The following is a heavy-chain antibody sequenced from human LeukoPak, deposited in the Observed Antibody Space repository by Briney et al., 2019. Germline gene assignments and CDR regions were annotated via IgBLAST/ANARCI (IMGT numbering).Heavy chain of an antibody. Sequence: GGSLRLSCAASGFTFGRYEMNWVRQAPGKGLEWVSYIGTIISTTYYADSVKGRFTVSRDDAKSSLYLHMSSLRAEETAVYYCVRTVYDLRGQSLIPGLVSWGQGTLV. CDR3: VRTVYDLRGQSLIPGLVS. CDR2: IGTIISTT. J-gene: IGHJ5*02. D-gene: IGHD6-19*01. CDR1: GFTFGRYE. V-gene: IGHV3-48*03.